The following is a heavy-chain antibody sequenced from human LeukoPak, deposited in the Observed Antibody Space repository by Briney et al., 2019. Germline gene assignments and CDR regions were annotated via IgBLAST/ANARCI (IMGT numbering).Heavy chain of an antibody. CDR2: FDPEADGT. Sequence: ASVKVSCQVSGSTVTALSMHWVRQAPGKGLEWMVGFDPEADGTIYAENFHGRLTVTEDSSTDTAYMELHSLRSEDTAVYYCSTAAEIYYYDTGGIWGQGTMVTVSS. CDR1: GSTVTALS. J-gene: IGHJ3*02. V-gene: IGHV1-24*01. D-gene: IGHD3-22*01. CDR3: STAAEIYYYDTGGI.